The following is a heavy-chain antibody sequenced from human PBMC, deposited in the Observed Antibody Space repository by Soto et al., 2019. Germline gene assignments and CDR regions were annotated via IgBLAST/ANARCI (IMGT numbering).Heavy chain of an antibody. D-gene: IGHD2-2*01. CDR2: IYYSGST. Sequence: SETLSLTCTVSGGSISSGDYYWSWIRQPPGKGLEWIGYIYYSGSTHYNPSLKSRVTISVDTSKNQFSLKLSSVTAADTAVYYCARAGYVGYCSSTSCPGGGMHAWGQGTTVTVSS. CDR3: ARAGYVGYCSSTSCPGGGMHA. V-gene: IGHV4-30-4*01. CDR1: GGSISSGDYY. J-gene: IGHJ6*02.